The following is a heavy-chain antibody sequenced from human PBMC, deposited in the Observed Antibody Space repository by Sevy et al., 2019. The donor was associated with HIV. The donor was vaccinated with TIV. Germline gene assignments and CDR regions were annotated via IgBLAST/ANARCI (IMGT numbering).Heavy chain of an antibody. CDR3: ARVAARDYCSGGSCYYYFDY. CDR2: IYYSGST. Sequence: SETLSLTCTVSGGSISSGGYYWSWIRQHPGKGLEWIGYIYYSGSTYYHPSLKSRVTISVDTSKNQFSLKLSSVTAADTAVYYCARVAARDYCSGGSCYYYFDYWGQGTLVTVSS. J-gene: IGHJ4*02. D-gene: IGHD2-15*01. V-gene: IGHV4-31*03. CDR1: GGSISSGGYY.